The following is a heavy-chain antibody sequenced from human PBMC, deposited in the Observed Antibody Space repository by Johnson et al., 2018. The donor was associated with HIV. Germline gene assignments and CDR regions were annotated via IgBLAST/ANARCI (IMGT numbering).Heavy chain of an antibody. D-gene: IGHD3-3*01. CDR3: ARDRKYNFWSGYDT. J-gene: IGHJ3*01. V-gene: IGHV3-30-3*01. CDR1: GFTFSSYA. CDR2: ISYDGSNK. Sequence: VQLVESGGGLVKPGGSLRLSCAASGFTFSSYAMYWVRQAPGKGLEWVAVISYDGSNKYYADSVKGRFTISRDNAEDSLYLQMDSLRAEDTALYYCARDRKYNFWSGYDTWGQGTMVSVSS.